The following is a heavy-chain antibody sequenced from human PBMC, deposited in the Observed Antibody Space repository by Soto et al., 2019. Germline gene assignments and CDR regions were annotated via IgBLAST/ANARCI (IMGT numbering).Heavy chain of an antibody. V-gene: IGHV4-59*08. CDR3: VRRGLGALHGLFDV. D-gene: IGHD3-16*01. CDR2: VHDSWGS. CDR1: CDSISSYY. J-gene: IGHJ6*03. Sequence: SETLSLTCTVSCDSISSYYWSWIRQPPGKGLEWIGYVHDSWGSHYNPSLKSRVAISLDTSKSQFSLKLTSVTATDTAVYYCVRRGLGALHGLFDVWGKGTTVTVP.